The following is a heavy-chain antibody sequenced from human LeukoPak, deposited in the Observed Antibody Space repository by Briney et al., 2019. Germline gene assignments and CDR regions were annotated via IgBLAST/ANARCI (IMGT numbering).Heavy chain of an antibody. V-gene: IGHV3-74*01. CDR3: AREGGHVEMATISYYFGY. CDR1: GFTFSSYW. Sequence: GGSLRLSCAASGFTFSSYWMHWVRQALGKGLVWVSRIYSDGSSTNYADSVKGRFTISRDNSKNTLYLQMNSLRAEDTAVYYCAREGGHVEMATISYYFGYWGQGTLVTVSS. CDR2: IYSDGSST. D-gene: IGHD5-24*01. J-gene: IGHJ4*02.